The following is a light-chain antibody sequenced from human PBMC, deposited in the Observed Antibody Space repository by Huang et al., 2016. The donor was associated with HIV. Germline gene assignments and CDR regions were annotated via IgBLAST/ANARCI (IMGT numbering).Light chain of an antibody. CDR2: AES. CDR1: QDIGNW. CDR3: QQANSLPYT. Sequence: QMTQSPSSVSASVGDTVTITCRASQDIGNWLAWYQQSPGKAPMFLIYAESRLDAGVPSRFSGSGSGTNFALTISGLQPEDLGTYFCQQANSLPYTFGQGTKVDLK. V-gene: IGKV1-12*01. J-gene: IGKJ2*01.